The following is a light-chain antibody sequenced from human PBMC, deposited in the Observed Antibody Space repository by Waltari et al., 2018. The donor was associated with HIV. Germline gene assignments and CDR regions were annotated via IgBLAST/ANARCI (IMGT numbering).Light chain of an antibody. CDR2: QDN. J-gene: IGLJ3*02. Sequence: SYELIQPPSVTVSPGQTATIPCSGDQLGHKYVSWYQQKAGQSPTLVIYQDNQRPSGIPERISGFNSGNTATLTISGPQSMDEADYYCQAWDSSTAVFGGGTKLTVL. V-gene: IGLV3-1*01. CDR3: QAWDSSTAV. CDR1: QLGHKY.